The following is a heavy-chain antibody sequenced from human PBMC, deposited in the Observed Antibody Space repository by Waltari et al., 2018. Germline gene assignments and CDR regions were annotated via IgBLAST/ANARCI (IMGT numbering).Heavy chain of an antibody. CDR2: ISGSGDRT. Sequence: EVQLLESGGGLVQPGGSLRLSCAASGFAFSISAMSWVRQAPGKGLEWVSAISGSGDRTYYADSVKGRFTISRDNSKNTLYLQMNSLRAEDTAIYYCAKSRGSYSLDYWGQGTLVTVSS. CDR1: GFAFSISA. V-gene: IGHV3-23*01. CDR3: AKSRGSYSLDY. D-gene: IGHD1-26*01. J-gene: IGHJ4*02.